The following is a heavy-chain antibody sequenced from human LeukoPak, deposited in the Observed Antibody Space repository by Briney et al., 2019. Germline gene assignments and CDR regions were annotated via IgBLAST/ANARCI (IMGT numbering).Heavy chain of an antibody. D-gene: IGHD1-1*01. CDR1: GYTFTNYD. J-gene: IGHJ6*03. CDR3: ARGRSPGTSMEYYYYMDV. Sequence: GASVTVSCKASGYTFTNYDINWVRQATGQGLEWMGWMNPNSGTTGYAQKFLGRVTITRNTSISTTYMELSSLRSEDTAVYYCARGRSPGTSMEYYYYMDVWGKGTTVTVSS. CDR2: MNPNSGTT. V-gene: IGHV1-8*03.